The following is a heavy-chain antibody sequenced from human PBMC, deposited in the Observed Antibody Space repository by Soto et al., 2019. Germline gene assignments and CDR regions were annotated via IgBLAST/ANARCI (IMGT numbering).Heavy chain of an antibody. V-gene: IGHV1-69*12. J-gene: IGHJ5*01. Sequence: QVQLVQSGAEVKKPGSSVKVSCKASGGTFSSYAISWVRQAPGQGLEWMGGIIPIFGTANYAQKFQGRVTITAGDSTSTAYMEQGCLRSEDTAVYYCAIDPDAESYGYRGWFASWGRGTLVTVSS. CDR2: IIPIFGTA. CDR3: AIDPDAESYGYRGWFAS. CDR1: GGTFSSYA. D-gene: IGHD5-18*01.